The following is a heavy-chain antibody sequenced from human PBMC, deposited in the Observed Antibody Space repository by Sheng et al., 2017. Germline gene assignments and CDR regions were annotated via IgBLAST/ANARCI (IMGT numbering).Heavy chain of an antibody. D-gene: IGHD6-13*01. CDR3: ARGRSSWYPMSNWFDP. Sequence: QVQLQESGPGLVKPSETLSLTCAVSGYSISSGYYWGWIRQPPGKGLEWIGSIYHSGSTYYNPSLKSRVTISVDTSKNQFSLKLSSVTAADTAVYYCARGRSSWYPMSNWFDPWGQGTLVTVSS. J-gene: IGHJ5*02. CDR1: GYSISSGYY. CDR2: IYHSGST. V-gene: IGHV4-38-2*01.